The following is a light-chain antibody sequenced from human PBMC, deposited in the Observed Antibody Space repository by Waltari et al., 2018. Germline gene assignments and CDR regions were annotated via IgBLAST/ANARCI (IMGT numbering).Light chain of an antibody. CDR3: ASYNPGSTLV. CDR2: DVT. Sequence: QSALTQPASVSGSPGQSITISCTGSSSDVGRYNYVSWYQQFPDRAPKLLIYDVTNRPSGVSNRFSDSTSANPASLTISGLQPEDEAEYYCASYNPGSTLVFGGGTKLTVL. J-gene: IGLJ3*02. CDR1: SSDVGRYNY. V-gene: IGLV2-14*01.